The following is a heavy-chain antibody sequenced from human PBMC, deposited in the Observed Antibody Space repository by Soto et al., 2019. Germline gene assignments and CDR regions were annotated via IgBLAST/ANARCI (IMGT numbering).Heavy chain of an antibody. V-gene: IGHV3-53*04. J-gene: IGHJ3*02. Sequence: GGSLRLSCAASGFTVSSNYMSWVRQAPGKGLEWVSVIYSGGSTYYADSVKGRFTISRHNSKNTLYLQMNSLRAEDTAVYYCARVLSSMVRGVISLDAFDIWGQGTMVTVSS. CDR2: IYSGGST. CDR1: GFTVSSNY. CDR3: ARVLSSMVRGVISLDAFDI. D-gene: IGHD3-10*01.